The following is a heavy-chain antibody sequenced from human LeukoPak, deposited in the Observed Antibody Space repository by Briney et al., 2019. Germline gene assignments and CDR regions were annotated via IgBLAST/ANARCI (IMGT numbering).Heavy chain of an antibody. CDR1: GFTFSSYW. J-gene: IGHJ4*02. D-gene: IGHD3-3*01. V-gene: IGHV3-7*01. CDR3: ARASTYDFWSGYYFWDENHYFDY. CDR2: IKQDGSEK. Sequence: GGSLRLSCAASGFTFSSYWMSWVRQAPGKGLEWVANIKQDGSEKYYVDSVKGRFTISRDNAKNSLYLQMNSLRAEDTAVYYCARASTYDFWSGYYFWDENHYFDYWGQGTLVTVSS.